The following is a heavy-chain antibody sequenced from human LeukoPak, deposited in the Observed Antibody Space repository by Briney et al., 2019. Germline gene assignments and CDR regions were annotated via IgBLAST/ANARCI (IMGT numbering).Heavy chain of an antibody. CDR3: ARAPIYDILTGYFNWFDP. V-gene: IGHV4-39*01. J-gene: IGHJ5*02. CDR2: IYYNGNT. Sequence: PSETLSLTCTVSGGSISSSYFWGWIRQPPGKGLEWIGSIYYNGNTYYNPSLKSRVTISVDTSKNQFSLKLSSVTAADTAVYYCARAPIYDILTGYFNWFDPWGQGTLVTVSS. CDR1: GGSISSSYF. D-gene: IGHD3-9*01.